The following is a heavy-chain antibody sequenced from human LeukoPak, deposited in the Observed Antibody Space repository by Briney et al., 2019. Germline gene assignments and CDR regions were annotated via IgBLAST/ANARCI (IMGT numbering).Heavy chain of an antibody. CDR3: AGDGDAPLNY. V-gene: IGHV7-4-1*02. Sequence: GASVKVSRKASGYTFTSYAMNWVRQAPGQGLEWMGWINTNTGNPTYAQGFTGWFVFSLDTSVSTAYLQISSLKAEDAAVYYCAGDGDAPLNYWGQGTLVTVSS. J-gene: IGHJ4*02. CDR1: GYTFTSYA. CDR2: INTNTGNP.